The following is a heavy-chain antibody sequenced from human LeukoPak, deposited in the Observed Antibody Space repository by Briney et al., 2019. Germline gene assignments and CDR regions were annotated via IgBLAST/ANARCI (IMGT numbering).Heavy chain of an antibody. CDR2: IYYSGST. CDR3: ASDSSSSTGDY. Sequence: SETLSLTCTVSGGPISSSSYYWGWIRQPPGKGLEWIGSIYYSGSTYYNPSLKSRVTISVDTSKNQFSLKLSSVTAADTAVYYCASDSSSSTGDYWGQGTLVTVSS. CDR1: GGPISSSSYY. V-gene: IGHV4-39*07. D-gene: IGHD6-6*01. J-gene: IGHJ4*02.